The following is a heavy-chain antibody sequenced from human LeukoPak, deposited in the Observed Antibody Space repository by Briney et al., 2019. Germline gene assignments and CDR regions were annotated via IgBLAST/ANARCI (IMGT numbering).Heavy chain of an antibody. CDR2: IIPIFGTA. J-gene: IGHJ3*02. CDR3: ARRHIAAHDAFDI. V-gene: IGHV1-69*05. D-gene: IGHD6-6*01. Sequence: SVKVSCKASGGTFSSYAISWVRQAPGQGLEWMGGIIPIFGTANYAQKFQGRVTITTDESTSTAYMELSSLRSEDTAVYYCARRHIAAHDAFDIWGQGTMVTVSS. CDR1: GGTFSSYA.